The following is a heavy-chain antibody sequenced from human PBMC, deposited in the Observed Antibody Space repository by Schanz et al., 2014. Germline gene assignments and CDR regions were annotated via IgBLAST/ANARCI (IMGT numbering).Heavy chain of an antibody. J-gene: IGHJ4*02. D-gene: IGHD3-22*01. V-gene: IGHV1-18*01. CDR1: GYTFTSYG. CDR3: ARSNYYDNSDYYNSFDY. Sequence: QVHLVQSGAEVKKPGASVKVSCKASGYTFTSYGINWVRQAPGQGLEWMGWISAYNGNTNYAQKLQGRVTNTADKSTSTAYMDLSSLRPEDTAVYYCARSNYYDNSDYYNSFDYWGQGTLVTVSS. CDR2: ISAYNGNT.